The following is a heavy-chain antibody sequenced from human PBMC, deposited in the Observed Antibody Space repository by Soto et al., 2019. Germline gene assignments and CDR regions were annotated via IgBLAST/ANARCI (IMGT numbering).Heavy chain of an antibody. V-gene: IGHV3-7*01. CDR2: IKRDGSEK. D-gene: IGHD2-15*01. J-gene: IGHJ4*02. CDR3: ATDYCSGGSCCPGIY. Sequence: GMTYALQTPGKGLEWVANIKRDGSEKYYVDSVKGRFTISRDNAKNSVYLQMNSLRAEDTAVYYCATDYCSGGSCCPGIYWGQGT. CDR1: G.